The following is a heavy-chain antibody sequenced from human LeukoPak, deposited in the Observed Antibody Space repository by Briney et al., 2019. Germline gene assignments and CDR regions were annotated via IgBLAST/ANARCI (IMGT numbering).Heavy chain of an antibody. D-gene: IGHD3-10*01. J-gene: IGHJ5*02. CDR1: GYTFTSYG. CDR3: ASHKMVRGVIMGFWFDP. CDR2: ISAYNGNT. V-gene: IGHV1-18*01. Sequence: ASVKVSCKASGYTFTSYGISWVRQAPGQGLEWMGWISAYNGNTNYAQKLQGRVTMTTDTSTSTAYMELRSLRSDDTTVYYCASHKMVRGVIMGFWFDPWGQGTLVTVST.